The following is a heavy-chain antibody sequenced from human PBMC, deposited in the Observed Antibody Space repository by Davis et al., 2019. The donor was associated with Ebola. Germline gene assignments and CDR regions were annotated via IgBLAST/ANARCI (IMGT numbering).Heavy chain of an antibody. CDR2: MNPNSGGT. D-gene: IGHD2-15*01. V-gene: IGHV1-2*02. CDR3: ARDLSVVVVAATLGY. CDR1: GYTFTGSY. J-gene: IGHJ4*02. Sequence: ASVKVSCKASGYTFTGSYIHWVRQAPGQGLEWMGWMNPNSGGTNYAQKFQGRVTMTRDTSISTAYMELTRLRSDDTDDTAVYYCARDLSVVVVAATLGYWGQGTLVTVSS.